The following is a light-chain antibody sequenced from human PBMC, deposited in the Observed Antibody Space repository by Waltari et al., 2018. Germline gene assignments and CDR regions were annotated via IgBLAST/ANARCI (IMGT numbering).Light chain of an antibody. V-gene: IGLV2-14*01. CDR2: EVS. Sequence: QSVLPEPASVSGSPAQSLTIPCPGTSSDVGGYTYVSWYTQHPGHAPHLMFYEVSNRPAGVANRFSGSKSGNTAALTISGLQAEDEADYYCSSYTSSSTLVFGGGTKLTVL. CDR3: SSYTSSSTLV. J-gene: IGLJ3*02. CDR1: SSDVGGYTY.